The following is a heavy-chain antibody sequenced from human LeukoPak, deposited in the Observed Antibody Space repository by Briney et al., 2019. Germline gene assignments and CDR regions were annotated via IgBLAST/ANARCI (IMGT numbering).Heavy chain of an antibody. J-gene: IGHJ4*02. V-gene: IGHV3-23*01. D-gene: IGHD2-2*01. CDR2: ISSGGTP. Sequence: GGSLRLSCGASGFTFTSSAMTWVRQAPGKGLEWVSAISSGGTPHYAASVRGRFIISRDTSTNTLYLQVKSLTAEDTAVYYCAKPEVGVASIDCWGQGTLVTVSS. CDR3: AKPEVGVASIDC. CDR1: GFTFTSSA.